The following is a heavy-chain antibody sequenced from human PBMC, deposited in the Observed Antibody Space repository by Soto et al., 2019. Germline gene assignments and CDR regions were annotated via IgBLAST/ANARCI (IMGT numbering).Heavy chain of an antibody. J-gene: IGHJ4*02. CDR2: ISAYNGNT. CDR1: GYTFTSYG. V-gene: IGHV1-18*01. Sequence: QVQLVQSGAEVKKPGASVKVSCKASGYTFTSYGISWVRQAPGQGLEWMGWISAYNGNTNYAQKRQGRIHMTTDPSTSKAYMELRSLRSDDTGVNSWARESPPADYWGQGTLVTVSS. CDR3: ARESPPADY.